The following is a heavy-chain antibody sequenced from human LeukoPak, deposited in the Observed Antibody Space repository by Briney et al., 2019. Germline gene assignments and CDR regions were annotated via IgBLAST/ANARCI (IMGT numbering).Heavy chain of an antibody. J-gene: IGHJ4*02. CDR3: TTYLRGLKSLRMAATRRDY. V-gene: IGHV3-15*01. CDR2: IKSKTDGGTT. CDR1: GFTFSNAW. Sequence: GGSLRLSCAASGFTFSNAWMSWVRQAPGKGLEWVGRIKSKTDGGTTDYAAPVKGRFTISRDDSKNTLYLQMNSLKTEDTAVYYCTTYLRGLKSLRMAATRRDYWGQGTLVTVSS. D-gene: IGHD2-15*01.